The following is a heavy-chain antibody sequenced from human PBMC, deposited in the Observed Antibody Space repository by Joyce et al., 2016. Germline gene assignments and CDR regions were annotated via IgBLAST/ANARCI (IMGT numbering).Heavy chain of an antibody. CDR2: IIPILRKP. Sequence: QVHLVQSGPEVKKSGSSVKVSCKASGGTFSSYAISWVRQAPRQGLEWLGGIIPILRKPNYAQNFQGRVTITADDFATTTYMELRGLRSDDTAIYYCATSLYYYDTSPYYYWGADYWGQGTLVTVSS. CDR1: GGTFSSYA. J-gene: IGHJ4*02. D-gene: IGHD3-22*01. V-gene: IGHV1-69*01. CDR3: ATSLYYYDTSPYYYWGADY.